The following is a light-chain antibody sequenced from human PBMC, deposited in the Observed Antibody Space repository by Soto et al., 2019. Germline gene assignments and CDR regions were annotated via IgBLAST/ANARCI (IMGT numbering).Light chain of an antibody. CDR1: QTIGNY. Sequence: DIHMTQAPSSLPASVGNSFTITCRASQTIGNYLNWYQQRPGKAPNLLISAASTLQSGVPSRLSGSGSGTDLTLTITSMQTEDFATYYCQQSYNNPRTFGQGTKVDIK. J-gene: IGKJ1*01. CDR3: QQSYNNPRT. V-gene: IGKV1-39*01. CDR2: AAS.